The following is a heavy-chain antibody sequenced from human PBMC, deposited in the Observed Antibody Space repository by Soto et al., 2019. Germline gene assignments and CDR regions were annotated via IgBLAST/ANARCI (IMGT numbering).Heavy chain of an antibody. CDR1: GYTFTSYD. V-gene: IGHV1-8*01. J-gene: IGHJ4*02. Sequence: GASVKVSCKASGYTFTSYDINWVRQATGQGLEWMGWMNPNSGYTGHAQKFQGRVTMTRDTSTSTAYMELSSLRSEDTAVYYCARVFGSIDYWGQGTLVTVS. CDR2: MNPNSGYT. CDR3: ARVFGSIDY. D-gene: IGHD2-21*01.